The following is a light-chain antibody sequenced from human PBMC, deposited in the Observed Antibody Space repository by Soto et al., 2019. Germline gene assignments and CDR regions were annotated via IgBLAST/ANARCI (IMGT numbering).Light chain of an antibody. CDR3: QQYNNWLPIT. Sequence: EIVMTQSPAPLSVSPGERATLSCRASQSVSSNLAWYQQKPGQAPRLLIYGASTRATGIPARFSGSGSGTEFTLTISSLQSEDFAVYYCQQYNNWLPITFGQGTRLEIK. J-gene: IGKJ5*01. V-gene: IGKV3D-15*01. CDR2: GAS. CDR1: QSVSSN.